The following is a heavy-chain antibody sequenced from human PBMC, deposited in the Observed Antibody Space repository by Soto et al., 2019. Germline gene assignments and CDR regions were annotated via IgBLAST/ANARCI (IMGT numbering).Heavy chain of an antibody. D-gene: IGHD3-10*01. CDR3: ARGPYGSGSYYNGGCCYFYYYGMDV. J-gene: IGHJ6*02. V-gene: IGHV1-69*01. CDR2: IIPIFGTA. CDR1: GGTFSSYA. Sequence: QVQLVQSGAEVKKPGSSVKVSCKASGGTFSSYAISWVRQAPGQGLEWMGGIIPIFGTANYAQKFQGRVTITADESTRTAYMELSSLGSEDTAVYYCARGPYGSGSYYNGGCCYFYYYGMDVWGQGTTVTVSS.